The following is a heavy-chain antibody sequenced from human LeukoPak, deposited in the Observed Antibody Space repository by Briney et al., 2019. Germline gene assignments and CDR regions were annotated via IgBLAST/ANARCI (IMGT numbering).Heavy chain of an antibody. CDR1: GGSIISSNW. CDR2: IYHSGST. D-gene: IGHD3-9*01. V-gene: IGHV4-4*02. J-gene: IGHJ4*02. CDR3: AIVLRYFDWSDY. Sequence: SETLSLTCAVSGGSIISSNWWSWVRQPPGKGLEWIGEIYHSGSTNYNPSLKSRVTISVDKSKNQFSLKLSSVTAADTAVYYCAIVLRYFDWSDYWGQGTLVTVSS.